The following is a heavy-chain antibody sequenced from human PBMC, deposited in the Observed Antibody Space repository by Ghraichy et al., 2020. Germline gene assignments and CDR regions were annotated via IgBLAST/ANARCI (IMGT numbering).Heavy chain of an antibody. CDR2: TKNKAKSYGT. CDR3: ARDTAASLDI. V-gene: IGHV3-72*01. D-gene: IGHD6-25*01. Sequence: GGSLRLSCIGSGFTFTDHYMDWVRQAPGKGLEWVSRTKNKAKSYGTDYAASVKGRFIASRADSKNSLSLQLNSLTIEDTAVYYCARDTAASLDIWGQGTLVTVS. J-gene: IGHJ3*02. CDR1: GFTFTDHY.